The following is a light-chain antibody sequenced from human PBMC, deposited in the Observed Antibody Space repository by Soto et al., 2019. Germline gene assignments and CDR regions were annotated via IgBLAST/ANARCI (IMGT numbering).Light chain of an antibody. J-gene: IGLJ2*01. CDR2: DVS. Sequence: QSALTQPRSLSGSPGQSVTISCTGTSSYVGGYNYVSWYQQHPGKAPKLMIYDVSKRPSGVPDRFSGSKSGNTASLTISGLKAEDEADYYCCSYAGSYTFVFGGGTKLTVL. CDR1: SSYVGGYNY. V-gene: IGLV2-11*01. CDR3: CSYAGSYTFV.